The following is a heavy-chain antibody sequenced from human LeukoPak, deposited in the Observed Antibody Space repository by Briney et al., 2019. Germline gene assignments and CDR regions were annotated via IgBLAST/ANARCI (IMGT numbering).Heavy chain of an antibody. CDR2: IYLGDSDT. CDR1: GYSFTNYW. D-gene: IGHD6-19*01. V-gene: IGHV5-51*01. Sequence: GESLKISCKGSGYSFTNYWIGWVRQMPGKGLEWMRIIYLGDSDTRYSPSFQGQVTISADKSISTAYLQWSSLKASDTAIYYCARHPSYTSGWPLDYWGQGTLVTVSS. CDR3: ARHPSYTSGWPLDY. J-gene: IGHJ4*02.